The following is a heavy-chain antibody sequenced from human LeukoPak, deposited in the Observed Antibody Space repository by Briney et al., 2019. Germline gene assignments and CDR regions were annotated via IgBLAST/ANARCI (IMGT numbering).Heavy chain of an antibody. V-gene: IGHV1-69*04. CDR1: GGTFSSYA. D-gene: IGHD3-22*01. Sequence: SVKVSCKASGGTFSSYAISWVRQAPGQGLEWMGRIIPILGTANYAQKFQGRVTITADKSTSTAYMELSSLRSEDTAVYYCACGGTYYYDSSALMGYYYGMDVWGQGTTVTVSS. CDR3: ACGGTYYYDSSALMGYYYGMDV. CDR2: IIPILGTA. J-gene: IGHJ6*02.